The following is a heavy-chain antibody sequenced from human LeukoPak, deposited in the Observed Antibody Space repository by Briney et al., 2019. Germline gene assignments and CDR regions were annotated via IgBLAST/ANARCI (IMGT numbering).Heavy chain of an antibody. Sequence: ASVKVSCKASGYTFTGYYLHWVRQAPGQGLEWMGWINPNSGGTVYAQKFQGRVTMTRDTSISTAYMELSRLRSDDTAVYYCARVYLGLMVRAVIDAFGIWGQGTMVTVSS. CDR1: GYTFTGYY. D-gene: IGHD3-10*01. V-gene: IGHV1-2*02. CDR2: INPNSGGT. J-gene: IGHJ3*02. CDR3: ARVYLGLMVRAVIDAFGI.